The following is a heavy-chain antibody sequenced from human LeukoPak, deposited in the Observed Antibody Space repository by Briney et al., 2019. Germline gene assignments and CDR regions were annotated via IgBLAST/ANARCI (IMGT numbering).Heavy chain of an antibody. CDR3: ARDLYYYGSGSYYKPLDY. Sequence: SQTLSLTCAISGDSVSSNSAAWNWIRQSPSRGLEWLGRTYYRSKWYNDYAVSVKSRITINPDTSKNQFSLRLNSVTREDTAVYYCARDLYYYGSGSYYKPLDYWGQGTLVTVSS. J-gene: IGHJ4*02. V-gene: IGHV6-1*01. CDR1: GDSVSSNSAA. CDR2: TYYRSKWYN. D-gene: IGHD3-10*01.